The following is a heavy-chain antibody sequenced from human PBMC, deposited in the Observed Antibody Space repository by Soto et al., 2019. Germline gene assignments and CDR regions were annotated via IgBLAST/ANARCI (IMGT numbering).Heavy chain of an antibody. CDR3: GRELYGGWHSLDS. CDR1: GFTVSSNY. D-gene: IGHD3-10*01. J-gene: IGHJ4*02. V-gene: IGHV3-66*01. Sequence: PGGSLRLSCAASGFTVSSNYMSWVRQAPGKGLEWVSVIYSGGSTYYADSVKGRFTISRDNSKNTLYLQMNSLRAEDTAVYYCGRELYGGWHSLDSGGRGTRATASP. CDR2: IYSGGST.